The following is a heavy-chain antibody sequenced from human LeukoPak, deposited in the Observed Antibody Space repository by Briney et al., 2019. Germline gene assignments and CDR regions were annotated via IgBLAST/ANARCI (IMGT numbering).Heavy chain of an antibody. V-gene: IGHV6-1*01. D-gene: IGHD6-13*01. Sequence: SQTLSLTCAISGDSVSSNSAAWSWIRQSPSRGLEWLGRTYYRSKWYNDYAVSVKSRITINPDTSKNQFSLQLNSVTPEATAVYYCARGPLAAAGYLYFDYWGQGTLVIVSS. CDR2: TYYRSKWYN. J-gene: IGHJ4*02. CDR3: ARGPLAAAGYLYFDY. CDR1: GDSVSSNSAA.